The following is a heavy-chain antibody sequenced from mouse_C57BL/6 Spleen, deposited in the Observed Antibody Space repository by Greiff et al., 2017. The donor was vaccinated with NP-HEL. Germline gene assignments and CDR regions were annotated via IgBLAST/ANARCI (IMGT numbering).Heavy chain of an antibody. J-gene: IGHJ2*01. CDR3: TTTVVAPGGDDY. V-gene: IGHV1-15*01. CDR2: IDPETGGT. Sequence: VQLQQSGAELVRPGASVTLSCKASGYTFTDYELHWVKQTPVHGLEWIGAIDPETGGTAYNQKFKGKAILTADKSSSTAYMELRSRTSEDSSVYYWTTTVVAPGGDDYWGQGTTLTVSS. D-gene: IGHD1-1*01. CDR1: GYTFTDYE.